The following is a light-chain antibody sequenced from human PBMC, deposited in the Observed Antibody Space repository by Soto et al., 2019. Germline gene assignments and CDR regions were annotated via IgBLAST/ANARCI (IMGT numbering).Light chain of an antibody. Sequence: DIQMTQSPSTLSASVGDRVTITCRANQSIDSWLAWYQQKPGKAPNLLIYKASSLESGVPSRFSGSGSGTEFTLTISSLQPDDFATYYCQQYNSYSSGTFGQGTKVDIK. CDR1: QSIDSW. CDR3: QQYNSYSSGT. V-gene: IGKV1-5*03. CDR2: KAS. J-gene: IGKJ1*01.